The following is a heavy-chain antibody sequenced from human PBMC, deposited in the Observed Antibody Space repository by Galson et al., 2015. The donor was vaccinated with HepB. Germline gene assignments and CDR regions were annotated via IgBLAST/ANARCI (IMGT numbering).Heavy chain of an antibody. J-gene: IGHJ3*01. Sequence: SLRLSCAPSGFTFSNSGMHRVRQAPGKGLEWVAVISYDGREKYYADSVKGRFTISRDNSKNTLYLQINSLRVEDTAVYSCAKDGHDAFDLWGQGTMVTVSS. V-gene: IGHV3-30*18. CDR1: GFTFSNSG. CDR2: ISYDGREK. CDR3: AKDGHDAFDL.